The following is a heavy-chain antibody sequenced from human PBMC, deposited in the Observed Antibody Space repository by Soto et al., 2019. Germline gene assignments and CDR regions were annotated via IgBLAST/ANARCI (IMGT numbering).Heavy chain of an antibody. Sequence: ESGGGVVQPGRSLRLSCAASGFTFSSYGMHWVRQAPGKGLEWVAVISYDGSNKYYADSVKGRFTISRDNSKNTLYLQMNSLRAEDTAVYYCAKGEAVRFLEWLFSGGMDVWGQGTTVTVSS. CDR2: ISYDGSNK. J-gene: IGHJ6*02. CDR3: AKGEAVRFLEWLFSGGMDV. CDR1: GFTFSSYG. V-gene: IGHV3-30*18. D-gene: IGHD3-3*01.